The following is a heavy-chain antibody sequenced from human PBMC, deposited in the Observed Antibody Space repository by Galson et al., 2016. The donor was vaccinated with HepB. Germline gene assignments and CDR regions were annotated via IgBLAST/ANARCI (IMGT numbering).Heavy chain of an antibody. CDR3: AKDRYLYGGNSGAAEYFQH. V-gene: IGHV3-23*01. CDR2: ISGSGGST. D-gene: IGHD4-23*01. CDR1: GFTFSSYA. J-gene: IGHJ1*01. Sequence: SLRLSCAASGFTFSSYAMSWVRQAPGKGLEWVSAISGSGGSTYYADSVKGRFTIPRDNSKNTLYLQMNSLRAEDTAVYYCAKDRYLYGGNSGAAEYFQHWGQGTLVTVSS.